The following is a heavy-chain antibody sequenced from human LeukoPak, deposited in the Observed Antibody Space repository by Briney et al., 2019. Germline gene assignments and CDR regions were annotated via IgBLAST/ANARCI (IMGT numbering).Heavy chain of an antibody. D-gene: IGHD3-10*01. Sequence: GRSLRLSCAASGFTFSSYGMHWVRQAPGKGLEWVAVISYDGSNKYYADSVKGRFTISRDNSKNTLYLQINSLRAEDTAVYYCAKDHGESYFGSGSLFDYGGQGTLVTVSS. CDR3: AKDHGESYFGSGSLFDY. V-gene: IGHV3-30*18. CDR1: GFTFSSYG. CDR2: ISYDGSNK. J-gene: IGHJ4*02.